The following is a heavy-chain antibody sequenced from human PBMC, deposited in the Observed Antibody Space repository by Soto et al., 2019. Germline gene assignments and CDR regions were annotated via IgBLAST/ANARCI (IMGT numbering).Heavy chain of an antibody. J-gene: IGHJ6*02. V-gene: IGHV4-31*03. CDR2: IYYSGST. D-gene: IGHD3-16*02. Sequence: SETLSLTCTLSGGSLSSGGYYCSCIRAPPGEGXGLIVYIYYSGSTYYNPSLKSRVTISVDTSKNQFSLKLSSVTAADTAVYYCARGHGTPRIYDYVWGSYRYTNYGMDVWGQGTTVTVS. CDR1: GGSLSSGGYY. CDR3: ARGHGTPRIYDYVWGSYRYTNYGMDV.